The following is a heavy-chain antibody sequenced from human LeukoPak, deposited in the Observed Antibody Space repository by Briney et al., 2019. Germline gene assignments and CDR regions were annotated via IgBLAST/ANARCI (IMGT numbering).Heavy chain of an antibody. Sequence: PSGTLSLTCTVSGGSISNYYWSWIRQPPGKGLEWIGYIYYSGSTNYNPSLKSRVTISVDTSKNQFSLKLSSVTAADTAVYYCARSSGTYSPFDYWGPGTLVTVSS. D-gene: IGHD3-10*01. CDR2: IYYSGST. V-gene: IGHV4-59*01. CDR1: GGSISNYY. CDR3: ARSSGTYSPFDY. J-gene: IGHJ4*02.